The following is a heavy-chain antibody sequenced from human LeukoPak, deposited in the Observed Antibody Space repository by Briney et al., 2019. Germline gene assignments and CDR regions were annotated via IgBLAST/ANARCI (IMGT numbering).Heavy chain of an antibody. CDR2: IYYSGST. CDR1: GGSISSSSYY. Sequence: SETLSLTRTVSGGSISSSSYYWGWIRQPPGKGLEWIGSIYYSGSTYYNPSLKSRVTISVDTSKNQFSLKLSSVTAADTAVYYCASPPLAARMDVWGKGTTVTVSS. V-gene: IGHV4-39*01. J-gene: IGHJ6*03. CDR3: ASPPLAARMDV. D-gene: IGHD6-6*01.